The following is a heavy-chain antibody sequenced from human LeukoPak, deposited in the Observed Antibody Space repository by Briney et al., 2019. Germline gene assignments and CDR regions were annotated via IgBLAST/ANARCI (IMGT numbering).Heavy chain of an antibody. V-gene: IGHV4-59*01. J-gene: IGHJ4*02. D-gene: IGHD3-9*01. CDR1: GGSISSYY. CDR3: ATVVRDDILTGYYIDY. CDR2: IYYSGST. Sequence: SETLSLTCTVSGGSISSYYWSWIRQPPGKGLEWIGYIYYSGSTKYNPSFKSRVTISVDTSKNQFSLKLISVTAADTAVYYCATVVRDDILTGYYIDYWGQGILVTVSS.